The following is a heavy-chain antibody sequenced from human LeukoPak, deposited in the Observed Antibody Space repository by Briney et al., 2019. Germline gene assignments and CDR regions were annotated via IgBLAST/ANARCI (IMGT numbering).Heavy chain of an antibody. CDR1: GFTFSNYA. V-gene: IGHV3-23*01. J-gene: IGHJ3*02. CDR3: AKDGYYDSSGYYAVGGDAFDI. Sequence: GGSLRLSCAASGFTFSNYAMSWVRQPPGKGLEWVSAISGSGGSTYYADSVKGRFTISRDNSKNTLYLQMNSLRAEDTAVYYCAKDGYYDSSGYYAVGGDAFDIWGQGTMVTVSS. CDR2: ISGSGGST. D-gene: IGHD3-22*01.